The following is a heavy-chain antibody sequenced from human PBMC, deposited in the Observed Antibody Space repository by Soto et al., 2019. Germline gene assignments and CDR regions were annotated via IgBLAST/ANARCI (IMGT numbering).Heavy chain of an antibody. Sequence: ASVKVSCKASGYSFSTHAMHWVRQAPGQGLEWMGWINGDNGNTKYSQKFRDRVTITRDTSASTGYMELSSLRSEDTAVYYCARGKGMEENYYYYGMDVWGQGTTVTVSS. CDR2: INGDNGNT. D-gene: IGHD1-1*01. V-gene: IGHV1-3*01. CDR1: GYSFSTHA. J-gene: IGHJ6*02. CDR3: ARGKGMEENYYYYGMDV.